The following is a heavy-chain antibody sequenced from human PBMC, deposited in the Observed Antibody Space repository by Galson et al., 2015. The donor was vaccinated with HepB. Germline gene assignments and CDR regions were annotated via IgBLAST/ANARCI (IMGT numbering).Heavy chain of an antibody. V-gene: IGHV3-23*01. CDR3: AKQNWDYGDRYDY. Sequence: SLRLSCAASGFTFTSYAMSWVRQAPGKGLEWVSTISGSGDTTHYSDSVKGRFTISRDNSKNTLFLQMNSLRAEDTAIYYCAKQNWDYGDRYDYWGQGTLVTVSS. D-gene: IGHD4-17*01. CDR1: GFTFTSYA. J-gene: IGHJ4*02. CDR2: ISGSGDTT.